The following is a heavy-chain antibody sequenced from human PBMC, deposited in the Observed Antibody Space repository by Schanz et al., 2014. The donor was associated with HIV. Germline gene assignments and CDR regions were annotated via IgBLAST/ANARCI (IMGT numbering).Heavy chain of an antibody. CDR3: ARDGARTSHWGF. J-gene: IGHJ4*02. CDR1: GFTFSSYG. V-gene: IGHV3-30*03. D-gene: IGHD2-2*01. Sequence: QVQLVESGGGVVQPGRSLRLSCAASGFTFSSYGMHWVRQAPGKGLEWVAVTSYDGTKKHYADSVRGRFTISRDNSKNTLYLQMNSLGVEDTAVYFCARDGARTSHWGFWGQGTLVTVSS. CDR2: TSYDGTKK.